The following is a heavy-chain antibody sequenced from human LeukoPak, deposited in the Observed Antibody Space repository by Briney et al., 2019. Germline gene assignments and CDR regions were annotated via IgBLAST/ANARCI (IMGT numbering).Heavy chain of an antibody. CDR3: AKDLEQWLVQSLFDY. V-gene: IGHV3-30*18. D-gene: IGHD6-19*01. CDR2: ISYDGSNK. CDR1: GFTFSSYG. J-gene: IGHJ4*02. Sequence: GRSLRLSCAASGFTFSSYGMHWVRQAPGKGLEWVAVISYDGSNKYYADSVKGRFTISRDNSKNTLYLQMNSLRAEDTAVYYCAKDLEQWLVQSLFDYWGQGTLVTVSS.